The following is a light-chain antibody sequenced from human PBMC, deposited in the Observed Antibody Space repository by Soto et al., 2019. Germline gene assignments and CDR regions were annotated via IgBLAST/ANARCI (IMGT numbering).Light chain of an antibody. CDR2: KAS. Sequence: DIQMTQSPSTLSASVGDRVTITCRASESISDWLAWYQQKPGKAPKLLIYKASSLESGVPSRFSGSGSGTEFTLTISSLQPDDFATYYCQHYNSFPLTFGGGTKVEIK. CDR3: QHYNSFPLT. V-gene: IGKV1-5*03. CDR1: ESISDW. J-gene: IGKJ4*01.